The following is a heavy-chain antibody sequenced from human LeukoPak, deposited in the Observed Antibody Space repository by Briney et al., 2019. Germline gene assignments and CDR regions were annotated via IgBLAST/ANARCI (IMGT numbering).Heavy chain of an antibody. J-gene: IGHJ5*02. Sequence: GGSLRLSCAASGFSFSTSGMHWVRQAPGKGLEWVAFIQYDESYKYYVDSVKGRFTISRDNAKNSLYLQMNSLRAEDTAVYYCARAYSSSSNNWFDPWGQGTLGSVSS. CDR1: GFSFSTSG. CDR2: IQYDESYK. CDR3: ARAYSSSSNNWFDP. V-gene: IGHV3-30*02. D-gene: IGHD6-13*01.